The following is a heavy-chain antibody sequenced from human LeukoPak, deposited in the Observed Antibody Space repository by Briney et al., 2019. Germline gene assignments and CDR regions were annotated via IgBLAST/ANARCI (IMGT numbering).Heavy chain of an antibody. CDR1: GGSISSGGYY. Sequence: SQTLSLTCTVSGGSISSGGYYWGWIRQHPGKGLEWIGYIYYSGSTYYNPSLKSRVNISVDTSKNQFSLKLSSVTAADTAVYYCARGAAYYYDTSGYPFDSWGQGALVTVSS. V-gene: IGHV4-31*03. D-gene: IGHD3-22*01. J-gene: IGHJ4*02. CDR3: ARGAAYYYDTSGYPFDS. CDR2: IYYSGST.